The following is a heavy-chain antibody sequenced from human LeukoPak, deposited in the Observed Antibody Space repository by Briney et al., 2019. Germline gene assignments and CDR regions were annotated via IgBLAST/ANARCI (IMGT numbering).Heavy chain of an antibody. V-gene: IGHV3-23*01. Sequence: GGSLRLSCAAFGFTFKIYTMNWVRQAPGKGLEWVSGINFSGDNRGDNTYYADSVRGRFSISRDNSQNTVFLQMNSLRVEDTAAYYCVATFTVFGVVSTIEWGQGTLVTVSS. CDR2: INFSGDNRGDNT. CDR1: GFTFKIYT. CDR3: VATFTVFGVVSTIE. D-gene: IGHD3-3*01. J-gene: IGHJ4*02.